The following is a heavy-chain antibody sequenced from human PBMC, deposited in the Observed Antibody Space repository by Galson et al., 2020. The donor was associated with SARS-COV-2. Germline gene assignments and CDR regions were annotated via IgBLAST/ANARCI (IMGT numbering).Heavy chain of an antibody. CDR1: GGSISSGSYY. D-gene: IGHD6-13*01. J-gene: IGHJ4*02. CDR3: ARVEGWGSTWFFDY. Sequence: SETLSLTCTVSGGSISSGSYYWSWIRQPAGKGLEWIGRIYTSGNTNYNPSLKSRVTISMDTSKNQFSLKLSSVTAADTAVYYCARVEGWGSTWFFDYWGQGTPGTVAS. CDR2: IYTSGNT. V-gene: IGHV4-61*02.